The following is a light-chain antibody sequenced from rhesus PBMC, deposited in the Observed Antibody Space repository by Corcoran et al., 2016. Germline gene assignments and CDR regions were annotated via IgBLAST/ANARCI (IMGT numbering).Light chain of an antibody. CDR1: QGISSY. Sequence: DIQMTQSPSSLSASVGDTVTITCRASQGISSYLNWFQQKPGKTPKLLFYASFGLESGVPSRFSGSGSGTELTLTFSSLRPEDFAAYYCLQHNSYPCPFGPGTKLDIK. V-gene: IGKV1-28*01. CDR2: ASF. J-gene: IGKJ3*01. CDR3: LQHNSYPCP.